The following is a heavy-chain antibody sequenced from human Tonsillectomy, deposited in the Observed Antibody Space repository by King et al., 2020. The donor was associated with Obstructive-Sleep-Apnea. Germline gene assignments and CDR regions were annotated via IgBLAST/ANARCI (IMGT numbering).Heavy chain of an antibody. D-gene: IGHD3-10*01. Sequence: QLQESGPGLVKPSGTLSLTCAVSGGSISSSNWWSWVRQPPGKGLEWLVEIYHSGSTTYNPSLQSRVTLSVDKSKNQFSLKLSSVTAADTAVYYCARVGVRGAYADWGQGTLVTVSA. V-gene: IGHV4-4*02. J-gene: IGHJ4*02. CDR1: GGSISSSNW. CDR2: IYHSGST. CDR3: ARVGVRGAYAD.